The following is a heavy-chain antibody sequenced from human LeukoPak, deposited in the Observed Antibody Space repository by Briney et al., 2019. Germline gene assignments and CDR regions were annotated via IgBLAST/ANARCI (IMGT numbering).Heavy chain of an antibody. D-gene: IGHD4-17*01. CDR2: IYENGGTT. J-gene: IGHJ4*02. CDR3: AKERDGDYVRYTHY. CDR1: GFTFRSHA. V-gene: IGHV3-23*01. Sequence: GGSLRLSCVGSGFTFRSHAMSWVRQAPEKGLEFVSGIYENGGTTYYADSVKGRFAISRDNSKNTLFLQLSSLRADDTAVYHCAKERDGDYVRYTHYWGQGTLVTVSS.